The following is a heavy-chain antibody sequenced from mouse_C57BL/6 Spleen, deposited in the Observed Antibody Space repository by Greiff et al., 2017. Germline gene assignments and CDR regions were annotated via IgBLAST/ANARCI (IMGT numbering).Heavy chain of an antibody. V-gene: IGHV1-64*01. Sequence: QVQLQQPGAELVRPGASVKLSCKASGYTFPSYWMPWVRQRPGQSLAWIGMIIPSGSYTNYNEKFNGKATLTVDKSSSKAYMQLCSLTAEDSAVYYGARGGTYYSNYAFDDWGQGTTLTVSS. CDR2: IIPSGSYT. CDR3: ARGGTYYSNYAFDD. D-gene: IGHD2-5*01. CDR1: GYTFPSYW. J-gene: IGHJ2*01.